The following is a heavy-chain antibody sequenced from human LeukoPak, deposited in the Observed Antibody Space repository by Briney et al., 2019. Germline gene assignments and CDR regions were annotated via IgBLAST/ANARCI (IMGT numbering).Heavy chain of an antibody. CDR3: ARAWIAVAGPGTSDY. D-gene: IGHD6-19*01. CDR2: ISPHNGNT. V-gene: IGHV1-18*01. Sequence: GASVKVSCKASGYTFISYGINWVRQAPGQGLEWMGWISPHNGNTNYAQKLQGRVTTTTDTSTSTAYMEVRSLRSDDTAVYYCARAWIAVAGPGTSDYWGQGTLVMVSS. CDR1: GYTFISYG. J-gene: IGHJ4*02.